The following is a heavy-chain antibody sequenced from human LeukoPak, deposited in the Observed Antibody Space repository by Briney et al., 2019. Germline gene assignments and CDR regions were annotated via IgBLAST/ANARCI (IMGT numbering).Heavy chain of an antibody. V-gene: IGHV4-38-2*02. Sequence: PSETLSLTCTVSGYSISSGYYWGWIRQPPGKGLEWIGSIYHSGSTYYNPSLKSRVTISVDTSKNQFSLKLSSVTAADTAVYYCARAWPDYYGSGSYHPYYYYMDVWGKGTTVTVSS. D-gene: IGHD3-10*01. CDR1: GYSISSGYY. J-gene: IGHJ6*03. CDR2: IYHSGST. CDR3: ARAWPDYYGSGSYHPYYYYMDV.